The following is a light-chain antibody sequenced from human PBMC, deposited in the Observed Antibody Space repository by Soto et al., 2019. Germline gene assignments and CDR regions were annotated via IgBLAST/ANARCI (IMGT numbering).Light chain of an antibody. V-gene: IGKV3-15*01. CDR2: SAS. CDR3: QQYNNWPSLT. Sequence: EIVMTQSPATLSVSPGERATLSCRASQSVSSNLAWYQQKPGQAPRLLIYSASTRAIGIPARCSGSGSGTAFSLCISSLQYEDFSAYYCQQYNNWPSLTFGGGTKMEIK. CDR1: QSVSSN. J-gene: IGKJ4*01.